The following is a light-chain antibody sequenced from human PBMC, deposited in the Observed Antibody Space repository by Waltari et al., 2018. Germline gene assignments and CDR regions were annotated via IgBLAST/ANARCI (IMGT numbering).Light chain of an antibody. J-gene: IGLJ3*02. V-gene: IGLV2-14*01. CDR3: CSFTSRSTWV. CDR2: DFR. CDR1: RSDVGGYNY. Sequence: QSALTQPASVSGSPGQAITISCTGTRSDVGGYNYVPWYQMHPGNIPILCIFDFRNRPSGVSTRFSGSKSGNTASLTISGLQAEDESDYYCCSFTSRSTWVFGGGTKLTVL.